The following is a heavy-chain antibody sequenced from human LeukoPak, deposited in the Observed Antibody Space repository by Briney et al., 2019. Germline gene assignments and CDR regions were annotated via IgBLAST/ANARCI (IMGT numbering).Heavy chain of an antibody. CDR2: THYSGAT. V-gene: IGHV4-59*01. D-gene: IGHD1-26*01. CDR3: ARHGLLHYYYYYMDV. CDR1: GGSISSYY. J-gene: IGHJ6*03. Sequence: SETLSLTCTVSGGSISSYYWSWLRQPPGKGLEYIGYTHYSGATNYNPSLKSRVTISLDTSGNQFSLKLSSVTAADTAVYYCARHGLLHYYYYYMDVWGKGTTVTVSS.